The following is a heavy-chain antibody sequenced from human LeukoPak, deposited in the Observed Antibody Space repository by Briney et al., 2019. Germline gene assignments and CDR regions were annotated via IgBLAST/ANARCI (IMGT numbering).Heavy chain of an antibody. CDR2: MFYSGST. D-gene: IGHD2-15*01. CDR3: ARVTCSGRSCYHGY. J-gene: IGHJ4*02. Sequence: SETLSLTCTVSGGSISSSSYFWVWIRPPPGKGLEWVGSMFYSGSTYYNPSLQSRVTISIDTSKNQFSLTLSFVTATDTAVYYCARVTCSGRSCYHGYWGQGTLVTVSS. CDR1: GGSISSSSYF. V-gene: IGHV4-39*01.